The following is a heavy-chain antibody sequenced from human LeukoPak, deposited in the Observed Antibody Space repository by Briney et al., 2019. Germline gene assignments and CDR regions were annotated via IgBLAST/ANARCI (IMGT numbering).Heavy chain of an antibody. Sequence: ASVKVSCKASGYTFTNYAIHWVRQAPGQRLEWMGWSTAANGYTIYSQEFQGRVTITRDTSASTAYMELSSLRSEDTAVYYCGRLYSSGWNGGLGEAFDIWGQGTVVIVSS. CDR2: STAANGYT. CDR1: GYTFTNYA. D-gene: IGHD6-19*01. CDR3: GRLYSSGWNGGLGEAFDI. V-gene: IGHV1-3*02. J-gene: IGHJ3*02.